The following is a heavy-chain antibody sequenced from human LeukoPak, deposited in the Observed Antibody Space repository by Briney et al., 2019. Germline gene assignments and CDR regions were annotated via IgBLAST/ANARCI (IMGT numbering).Heavy chain of an antibody. D-gene: IGHD3-22*01. J-gene: IGHJ4*02. CDR1: GFTFSDYY. CDR3: ASFITMLVVVIISGVLRRPSHRIN. Sequence: GGSLRLSCAASGFTFSDYYMSWIRQAPGKGLEWVSYISSSGSTIYYADSVKGRFTISRDNAKNSLYLQMNSLRAEDTAVYYCASFITMLVVVIISGVLRRPSHRINWGQGTLVTVSS. CDR2: ISSSGSTI. V-gene: IGHV3-11*01.